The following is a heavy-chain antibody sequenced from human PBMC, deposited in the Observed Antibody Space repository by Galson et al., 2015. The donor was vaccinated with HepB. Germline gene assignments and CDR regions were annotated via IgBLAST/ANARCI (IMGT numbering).Heavy chain of an antibody. J-gene: IGHJ5*02. D-gene: IGHD4-17*01. CDR3: ASFVDYGDYGVDNWFDP. CDR1: GGSVSSGSYY. CDR2: IYYSGST. V-gene: IGHV4-61*01. Sequence: QVQLQESGPGLVKPSETLSLTCTVPGGSVSSGSYYWSWIRQSPGKGLAWIGYIYYSGSTNYNPSLKSRVTISVDTSKNQFSLKLSSVTAADTAVYYCASFVDYGDYGVDNWFDPWGQGTLVTVSS.